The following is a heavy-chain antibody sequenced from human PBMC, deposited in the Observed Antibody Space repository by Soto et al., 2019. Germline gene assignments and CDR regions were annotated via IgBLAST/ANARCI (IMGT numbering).Heavy chain of an antibody. V-gene: IGHV1-3*01. CDR2: INADNGDS. D-gene: IGHD7-27*01. CDR3: ARDKGSGLRVEPGIFEY. CDR1: GYAFTSYT. J-gene: IGHJ4*01. Sequence: QVQLVQSGAEVKKPGASVKVSSNPSGYAFTSYTMHWVRQAPGQGLEGMGWINADNGDSKYSQKFQGRVTITRDTSASIAYMELSSLRSEDTAVYYCARDKGSGLRVEPGIFEYWGHGTLVTLSS.